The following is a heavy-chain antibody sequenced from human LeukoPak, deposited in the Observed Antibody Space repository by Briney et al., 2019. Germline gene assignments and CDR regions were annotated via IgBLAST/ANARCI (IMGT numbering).Heavy chain of an antibody. CDR3: ARGPRIVGATTSYYFDY. J-gene: IGHJ4*02. CDR2: MNPNSGNT. Sequence: GASVKVSCKASGYTLTSYDINWVRQATGQGLEWMRWMNPNSGNTGYAQKFQGRVTMTRNTSISTAYMELSSLRSEDTAVYYCARGPRIVGATTSYYFDYWGQRTLVTVSS. V-gene: IGHV1-8*01. D-gene: IGHD1-26*01. CDR1: GYTLTSYD.